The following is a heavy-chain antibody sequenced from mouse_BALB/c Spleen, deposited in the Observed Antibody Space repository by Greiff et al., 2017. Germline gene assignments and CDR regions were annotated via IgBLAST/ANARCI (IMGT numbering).Heavy chain of an antibody. CDR3: AREGYYNSSPWFAY. CDR2: IWGDGST. CDR1: GFSLTGYG. V-gene: IGHV2-6-7*01. J-gene: IGHJ3*01. D-gene: IGHD1-1*01. Sequence: VQRVESGPGLVAPSQSLSITCTVSGFSLTGYGVNWVRQPPGKGLEWLGMIWGDGSTDYNSALKSRLSISKDNSKSQVFLKMNSLQTDDTARYYCAREGYYNSSPWFAYWGQGTLVTVSA.